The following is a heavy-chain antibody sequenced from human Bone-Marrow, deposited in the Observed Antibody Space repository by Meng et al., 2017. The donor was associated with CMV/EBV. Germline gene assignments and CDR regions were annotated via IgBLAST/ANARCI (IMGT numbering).Heavy chain of an antibody. Sequence: LSLTCVASSGFTLSGYAMHWVRQAPGKGLEWLALISYDGSTEYHADAVRGRFSISRDNSKNTLYVHMNSLRPEDTAIYYCARDVTTLGYSGMDVWGQGTTVTVS. CDR3: ARDVTTLGYSGMDV. CDR1: SGFTLSGYA. J-gene: IGHJ6*02. D-gene: IGHD4-23*01. V-gene: IGHV3-30*04. CDR2: ISYDGSTE.